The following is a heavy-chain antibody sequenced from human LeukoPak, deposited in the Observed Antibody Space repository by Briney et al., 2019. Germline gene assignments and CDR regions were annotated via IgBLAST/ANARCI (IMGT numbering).Heavy chain of an antibody. Sequence: SETLSLTCTVSGASISSHYWSWIRQPPGKGLEWIGYISYSGTTKCNASLKSRVTISADTSKSHFSLNLSSVTAADTAVYYCARELELRSEGSFDYWGQGTLVTVSS. CDR1: GASISSHY. D-gene: IGHD1-7*01. CDR3: ARELELRSEGSFDY. V-gene: IGHV4-59*11. J-gene: IGHJ4*02. CDR2: ISYSGTT.